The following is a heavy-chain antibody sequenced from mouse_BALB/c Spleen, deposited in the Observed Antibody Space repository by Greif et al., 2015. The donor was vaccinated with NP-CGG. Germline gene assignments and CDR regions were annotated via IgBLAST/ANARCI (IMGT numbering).Heavy chain of an antibody. CDR3: ASSLFDY. V-gene: IGHV14-3*02. Sequence: VQLQQSGAELVKPGASAKLSCTASGFNIKDTYMHWVKQRPEQGLEWIGRIDPANGNTKYDPKFQGKATITTDTSSNTAYLQLSSLTSEDTAVYYCASSLFDYWGQGTTLTVSS. J-gene: IGHJ2*01. CDR1: GFNIKDTY. D-gene: IGHD6-1*01. CDR2: IDPANGNT.